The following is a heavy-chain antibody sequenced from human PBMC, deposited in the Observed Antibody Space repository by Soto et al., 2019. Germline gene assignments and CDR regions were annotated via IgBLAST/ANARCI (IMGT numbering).Heavy chain of an antibody. CDR3: ARRRLRGAFDI. Sequence: GESLKISCKGSGYSFTTYWIGWVRQMPGKGLEWMGIIYPGDSDTRYSPSFQGQVTISADPSISTAYLQWNSLKASDTAKYYCARRRLRGAFDIWGQGTMVTVSS. V-gene: IGHV5-51*01. J-gene: IGHJ3*02. D-gene: IGHD2-21*02. CDR2: IYPGDSDT. CDR1: GYSFTTYW.